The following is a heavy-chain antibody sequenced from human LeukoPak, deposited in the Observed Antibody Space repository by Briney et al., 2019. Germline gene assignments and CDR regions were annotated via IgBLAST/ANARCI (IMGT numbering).Heavy chain of an antibody. V-gene: IGHV4-34*01. D-gene: IGHD2-2*01. J-gene: IGHJ4*02. CDR2: INHSGST. CDR1: GGPFSGYY. CDR3: ARGGVRGCSSISCYHYFDY. Sequence: SETLSLTCAVSGGPFSGYYWSWIRQPPGKGLEWIGEINHSGSTNYNPSLKSRVTISVDTSKNQFSLKLSSVTAADTAVYYCARGGVRGCSSISCYHYFDYWGQGTLVTVSS.